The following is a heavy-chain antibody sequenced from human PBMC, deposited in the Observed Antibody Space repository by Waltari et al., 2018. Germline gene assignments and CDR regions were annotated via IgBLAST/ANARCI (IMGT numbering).Heavy chain of an antibody. CDR1: GYSFSTYW. J-gene: IGHJ3*02. CDR2: IYPGDSDT. V-gene: IGHV5-51*01. CDR3: ARVELAAHDAFDM. Sequence: EVQLVQSGAEVKKPGESLKISCKGSGYSFSTYWIGWVAQMPGKGLEWMGIIYPGDSDTRYSPSFQGQVTISADKSSSTAYLQWSSLKASDTAMYYCARVELAAHDAFDMWGQGTLVTVSS. D-gene: IGHD6-13*01.